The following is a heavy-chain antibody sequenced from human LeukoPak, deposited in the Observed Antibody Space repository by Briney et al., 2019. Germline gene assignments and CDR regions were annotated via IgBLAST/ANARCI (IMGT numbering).Heavy chain of an antibody. J-gene: IGHJ5*02. CDR3: ARQKTPVTSFDP. V-gene: IGHV4-4*07. Sequence: SETLSLTCTVSGGSISSYYWSWIRQPAGKGLEWVGHMYTSGSTNYNPSLESRVTMSIDTSKNEFSLKMTSVTAADTAVYYCARQKTPVTSFDPWGQGTLVTVSS. CDR1: GGSISSYY. CDR2: MYTSGST.